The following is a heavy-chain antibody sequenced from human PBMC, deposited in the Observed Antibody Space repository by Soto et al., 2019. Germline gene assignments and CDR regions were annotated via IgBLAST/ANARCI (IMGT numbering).Heavy chain of an antibody. D-gene: IGHD6-19*01. CDR1: GFTFSSYG. J-gene: IGHJ6*02. Sequence: SGGSLRLSCAASGFTFSSYGMHWVRQAPGKGLEWVAVISYDGSNKYYADSVKGRFTISRDNSKNTLYLQMNSLRAEDTAVYYCAKGTYSSGWYDGMDVWGQGTTVTVSS. CDR3: AKGTYSSGWYDGMDV. CDR2: ISYDGSNK. V-gene: IGHV3-30*18.